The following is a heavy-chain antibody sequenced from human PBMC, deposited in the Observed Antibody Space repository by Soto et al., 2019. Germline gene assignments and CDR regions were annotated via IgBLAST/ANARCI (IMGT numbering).Heavy chain of an antibody. Sequence: EVQLVESGGGLIQPGGSLRLSCAPSGFAVSNNYMNWVRQAPGKGLEWVSVISASGTITYYADSVKGRFTISSDSSKNTLYLQMDSLRAEDTALYYCAKKKTGGYLFDFWGQGTLVTVSS. CDR1: GFAVSNNY. CDR3: AKKKTGGYLFDF. J-gene: IGHJ4*02. V-gene: IGHV3-53*01. D-gene: IGHD1-26*01. CDR2: ISASGTIT.